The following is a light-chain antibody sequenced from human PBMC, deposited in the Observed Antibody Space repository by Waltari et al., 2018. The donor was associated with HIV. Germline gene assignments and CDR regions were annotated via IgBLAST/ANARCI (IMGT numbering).Light chain of an antibody. CDR3: QSSDTTASHEL. V-gene: IGLV3-25*03. CDR1: ALSKQY. CDR2: KDT. J-gene: IGLJ2*01. Sequence: SRDLTQPPSVSVSPGQTARITCSGDALSKQYSYWYQQKAGQAPVLVIFKDTERPSGIPERFSASGSGTTVTLTITSVEAEDEAEYFCQSSDTTASHELFGGGTKLTVL.